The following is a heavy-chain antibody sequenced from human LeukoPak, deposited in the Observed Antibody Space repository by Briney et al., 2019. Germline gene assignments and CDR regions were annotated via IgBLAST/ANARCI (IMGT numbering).Heavy chain of an antibody. Sequence: GASVKVSCKASGYTFTSYAMHWVRQAPGQGLEWMGWINAGNGNTKYSQKFQGRVTMTRNTSISTAYMELSSLRSEDTAVYYCARGLLTHHRSRGAAGYWGQGTLVTVSS. J-gene: IGHJ4*02. CDR2: INAGNGNT. CDR1: GYTFTSYA. V-gene: IGHV1-3*01. D-gene: IGHD3-10*01. CDR3: ARGLLTHHRSRGAAGY.